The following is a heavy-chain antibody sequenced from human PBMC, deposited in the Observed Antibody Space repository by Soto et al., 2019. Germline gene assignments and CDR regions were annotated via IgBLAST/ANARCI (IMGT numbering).Heavy chain of an antibody. CDR2: ISSSGSNM. J-gene: IGHJ4*02. Sequence: LSLSCAASGFTFSSYEMNWVRQAPGKGLEWVSYISSSGSNMYYADSVKGRFTISRDNDKNSLYLQMNNLRVEDTAVYYCAREEAVAGNFDYWGQGTLVTVSS. CDR3: AREEAVAGNFDY. CDR1: GFTFSSYE. D-gene: IGHD6-19*01. V-gene: IGHV3-48*03.